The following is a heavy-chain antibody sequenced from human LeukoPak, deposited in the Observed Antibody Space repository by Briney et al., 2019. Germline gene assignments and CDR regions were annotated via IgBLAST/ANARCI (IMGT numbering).Heavy chain of an antibody. CDR3: ARGRYCSADICSGGDAFDI. J-gene: IGHJ3*02. V-gene: IGHV4-4*07. Sequence: SETLSLTCTVSGGSINNYYWSWFRQPAGKGLEWIGRIYTRGSTNYNPSLKSRVTMSVDTSKNQFSLKLSSVTAADTAAYYCARGRYCSADICSGGDAFDIWGQGTMVSVSS. CDR2: IYTRGST. D-gene: IGHD2-15*01. CDR1: GGSINNYY.